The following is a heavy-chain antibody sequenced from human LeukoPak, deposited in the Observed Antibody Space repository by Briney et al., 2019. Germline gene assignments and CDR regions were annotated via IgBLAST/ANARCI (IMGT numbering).Heavy chain of an antibody. V-gene: IGHV3-23*01. CDR3: AKGQISRFDRFDY. D-gene: IGHD3-3*01. CDR1: GFNFSSYG. Sequence: PGGSLRLSCAASGFNFSSYGMTWVRQAPGKGLEWVSIISGSGRDTYYADSVKGRFTISRDKSKNTLYLQMNSLRAEDTAVYYCAKGQISRFDRFDYWGQGTLVTVSS. CDR2: ISGSGRDT. J-gene: IGHJ4*02.